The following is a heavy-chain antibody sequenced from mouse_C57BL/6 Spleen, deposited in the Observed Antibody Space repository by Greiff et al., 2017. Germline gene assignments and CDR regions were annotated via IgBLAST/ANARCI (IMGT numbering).Heavy chain of an antibody. Sequence: QVQLQQSGAELARPGASVKLSCKASGYTFTSYGISWVKQRTGQGLEWIGEIYPRSGNNYYNEKFKGKATLTADKSSSTAYMELRSLTSEDSAVYFCASGPTVEVDYWGQGTTLTVSS. CDR3: ASGPTVEVDY. D-gene: IGHD1-1*01. V-gene: IGHV1-81*01. J-gene: IGHJ2*01. CDR2: IYPRSGNN. CDR1: GYTFTSYG.